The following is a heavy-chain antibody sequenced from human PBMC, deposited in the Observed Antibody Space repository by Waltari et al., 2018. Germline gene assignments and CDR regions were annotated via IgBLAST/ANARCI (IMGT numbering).Heavy chain of an antibody. D-gene: IGHD2-8*02. J-gene: IGHJ4*02. CDR1: GGSFSGYY. CDR2: INHSGST. Sequence: QVPLQQWGAGLLKPSETLSLTCAVYGGSFSGYYWSWIRQPPGKGLEWIGEINHSGSTNYNPSLKSRVTISVDTSKNQFSLKLSAVTAADTAVYYCARGRGGDVLVDTYGYWGQGTLVTVSS. CDR3: ARGRGGDVLVDTYGY. V-gene: IGHV4-34*01.